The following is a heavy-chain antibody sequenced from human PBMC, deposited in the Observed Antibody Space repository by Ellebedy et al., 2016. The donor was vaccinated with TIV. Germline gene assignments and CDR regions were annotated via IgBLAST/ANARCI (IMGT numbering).Heavy chain of an antibody. V-gene: IGHV3-23*01. J-gene: IGHJ4*02. CDR1: GFTFSSYG. CDR2: ISGTGYNT. Sequence: PGGSLRLSCVGSGFTFSSYGMNWVRQVPGKGLEWVATISGTGYNTDYGDSVKGRFTISRDNSKNALYLQMDTLRVDDTAVYYCVRDGYNRIPFDYWGQGTLVTVSS. CDR3: VRDGYNRIPFDY. D-gene: IGHD5-24*01.